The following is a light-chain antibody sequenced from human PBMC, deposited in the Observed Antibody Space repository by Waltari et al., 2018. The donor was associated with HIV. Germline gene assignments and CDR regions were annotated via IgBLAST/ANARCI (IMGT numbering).Light chain of an antibody. CDR1: SSDVGTYNY. J-gene: IGLJ1*01. CDR2: EVN. Sequence: QSALTQPPSASGSPGQSVTISCIGTSSDVGTYNYVSWYQHHPGSAPKLMIFEVNQRASGVPVRFSASRSGNTAYLTVSGLQPEDEADYYCSSYVGNNIYVFGTGTKVTVL. CDR3: SSYVGNNIYV. V-gene: IGLV2-8*01.